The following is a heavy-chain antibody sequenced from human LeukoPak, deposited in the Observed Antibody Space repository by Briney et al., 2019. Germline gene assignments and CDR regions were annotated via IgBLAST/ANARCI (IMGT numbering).Heavy chain of an antibody. D-gene: IGHD4-17*01. CDR2: IYYSGST. J-gene: IGHJ4*02. V-gene: IGHV4-30-4*01. CDR1: GGSISSGDYY. CDR3: ARGNDPGDHIFDY. Sequence: SETLSLSCTVSGGSISSGDYYWSWIRQPPGKGLEWIGYIYYSGSTYYNPSLKSRVTISVDTSKNQFSLKLSSVTAADTAVYYCARGNDPGDHIFDYWGQGTLVTVSS.